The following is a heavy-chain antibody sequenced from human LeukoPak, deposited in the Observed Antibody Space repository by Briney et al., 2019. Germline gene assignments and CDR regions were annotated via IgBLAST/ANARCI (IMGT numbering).Heavy chain of an antibody. V-gene: IGHV3-9*01. D-gene: IGHD6-19*01. Sequence: GGSLRLSCAGSGFTFDDYAMHWVRQAPGKGLEWLSIISYNGCFIDYADSVKGRFTISRDNAKNSLYLQLDSLRAEDTAIYYCAKVRGKYSSHFFFDYWGQGTLVTVSS. CDR2: ISYNGCFI. CDR3: AKVRGKYSSHFFFDY. CDR1: GFTFDDYA. J-gene: IGHJ4*02.